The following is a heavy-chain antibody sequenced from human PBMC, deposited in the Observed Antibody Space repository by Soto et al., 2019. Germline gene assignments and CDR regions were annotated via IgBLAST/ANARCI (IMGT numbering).Heavy chain of an antibody. CDR2: TYYMSKWYS. V-gene: IGHV6-1*01. CDR3: ARGPGILNP. CDR1: GVSDSMNIAA. Sequence: SQTFLIAIAIYGVSDSMNIAAHNWTRQAPFICLDWLGRTYYMSKWYSVSAVSVKGRVTIKADTSKNQFSLQLDSVTPEDTAVYYCARGPGILNPWGQGIQVTVSS. D-gene: IGHD3-9*01. J-gene: IGHJ5*02.